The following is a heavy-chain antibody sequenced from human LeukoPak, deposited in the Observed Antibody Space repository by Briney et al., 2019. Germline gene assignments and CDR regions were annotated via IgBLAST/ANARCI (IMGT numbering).Heavy chain of an antibody. J-gene: IGHJ4*02. CDR2: ISGSGGST. D-gene: IGHD3-16*01. V-gene: IGHV3-23*01. Sequence: GGSLRLSCAASGFTFSSYAMSWVRQAPGKGLEWVSAISGSGGSTYYADSVKGRFTISRDNSKNTPYLQMNSLRAEDTAVYYCAKGSLEYYDYVWGSYAGFDYWGQGTLVTVSS. CDR3: AKGSLEYYDYVWGSYAGFDY. CDR1: GFTFSSYA.